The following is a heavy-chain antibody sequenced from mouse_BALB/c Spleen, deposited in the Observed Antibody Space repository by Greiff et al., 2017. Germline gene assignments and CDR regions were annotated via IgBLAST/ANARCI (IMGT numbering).Heavy chain of an antibody. CDR1: GYTFTNYW. J-gene: IGHJ1*01. V-gene: IGHV1-63*02. D-gene: IGHD2-1*01. CDR3: AYYGNYAYFDV. Sequence: VQLQQSGAELVRPGTSVKISCKASGYTFTNYWLGWVKQRPGHGLEWIGDIYPGGGYTNYNEKFKGKATLTADTSSSTAYMQLSSLTSEDSAVYFCAYYGNYAYFDVWGAGTTVTVSA. CDR2: IYPGGGYT.